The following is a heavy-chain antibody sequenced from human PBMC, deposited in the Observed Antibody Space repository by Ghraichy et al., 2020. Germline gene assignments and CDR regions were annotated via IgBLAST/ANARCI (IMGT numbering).Heavy chain of an antibody. J-gene: IGHJ5*02. V-gene: IGHV4-39*01. CDR3: ASRYSRYNYGPPEYNWFDP. CDR1: GDSISSSNYY. Sequence: GSLRLSCTVSGDSISSSNYYWGWIRQPPGKGLEWIGSMYYSGTTHYNPSLKSRVTISVDTSKNLFSLKLTSVTAADTAVYYCASRYSRYNYGPPEYNWFDPWGQGTLVTVSS. CDR2: MYYSGTT. D-gene: IGHD5-18*01.